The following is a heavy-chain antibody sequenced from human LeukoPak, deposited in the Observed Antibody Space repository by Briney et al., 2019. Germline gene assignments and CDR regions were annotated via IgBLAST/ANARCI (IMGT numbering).Heavy chain of an antibody. Sequence: SETLSLTCTVSGASISSTRYYWGWSRQPPGKGLEWIGSIYYSGSTHYNPSLKSRVTISVDTSKNQFSLKVSSVTAADTAVYYCARDGEMATIENYFDYCIQGTLGTVSS. CDR2: IYYSGST. CDR1: GASISSTRYY. D-gene: IGHD5-24*01. J-gene: IGHJ4*02. V-gene: IGHV4-39*07. CDR3: ARDGEMATIENYFDY.